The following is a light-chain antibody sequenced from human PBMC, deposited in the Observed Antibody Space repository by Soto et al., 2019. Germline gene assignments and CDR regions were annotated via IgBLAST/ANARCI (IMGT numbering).Light chain of an antibody. V-gene: IGKV3-20*01. Sequence: EIVLTLSPGTLSLATGERATLSCRASQSVTSKYFSWYQQKPGQAPRLLIYGASSRATGIPDRFSGSGSGTDFTLSISRLEPEDLAVYYCQHYDASQWTFGQGTKVDI. CDR2: GAS. CDR1: QSVTSKY. CDR3: QHYDASQWT. J-gene: IGKJ1*01.